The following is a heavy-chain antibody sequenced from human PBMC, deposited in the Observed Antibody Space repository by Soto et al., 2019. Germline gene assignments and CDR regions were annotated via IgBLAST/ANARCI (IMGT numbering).Heavy chain of an antibody. Sequence: SVKVSCKASGGTLSSFINYPINWVRQAPGQGLEWMGGIVPNVGTVNYAQKFQGRVTITADKSTGTAYMEVSSLRSEDTALYYRARRDTSGFLRYFDNWGQGTLVTVSS. CDR1: GGTLSSFINYP. J-gene: IGHJ4*02. D-gene: IGHD3-3*01. CDR3: ARRDTSGFLRYFDN. CDR2: IVPNVGTV. V-gene: IGHV1-69*06.